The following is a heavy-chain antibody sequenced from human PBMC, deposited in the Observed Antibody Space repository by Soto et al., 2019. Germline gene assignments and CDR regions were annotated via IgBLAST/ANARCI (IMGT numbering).Heavy chain of an antibody. CDR1: GFTFSSYG. Sequence: GGSLRLTCAASGFTFSSYGMHWVRQAPGKGLEWVAVIWYGGSNKYYADSVKGRFTISRDNSKNTLYLQMNSLRAEDTAVYYCHSSSDYYYGMDVWGQGTTVTVSS. D-gene: IGHD6-6*01. CDR2: IWYGGSNK. J-gene: IGHJ6*02. V-gene: IGHV3-33*01. CDR3: HSSSDYYYGMDV.